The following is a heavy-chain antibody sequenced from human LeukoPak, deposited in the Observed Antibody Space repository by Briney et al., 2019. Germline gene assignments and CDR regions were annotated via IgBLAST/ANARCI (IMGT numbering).Heavy chain of an antibody. CDR2: ICYSGRT. Sequence: PSETLSLTCTVSGVSISSSSYYWGWIRQPPGKELEWIVSICYSGRTYYNPSLKSQVTISVDASKTHFSLKLSSVTAADTSVYYCAREPDYSRSWYFYYYGMDVWGQGTAVTVYS. V-gene: IGHV4-39*02. CDR1: GVSISSSSYY. J-gene: IGHJ6*02. D-gene: IGHD6-13*01. CDR3: AREPDYSRSWYFYYYGMDV.